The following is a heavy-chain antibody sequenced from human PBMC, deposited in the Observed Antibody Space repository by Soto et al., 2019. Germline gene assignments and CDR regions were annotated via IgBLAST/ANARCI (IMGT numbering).Heavy chain of an antibody. V-gene: IGHV1-69*12. CDR2: IFPVFGTP. Sequence: QVQLVQSGAEVKKPGSSVKVSCKASGGSLSNYGISWVRQAPGQGLEWMGAIFPVFGTPNYAQKFQERVTITAHESTTTGYMEVRSLTSEDTAVYYCARGDATKIVVTTYSAMDVWGQGTTVTVSS. J-gene: IGHJ6*02. CDR1: GGSLSNYG. CDR3: ARGDATKIVVTTYSAMDV. D-gene: IGHD3-22*01.